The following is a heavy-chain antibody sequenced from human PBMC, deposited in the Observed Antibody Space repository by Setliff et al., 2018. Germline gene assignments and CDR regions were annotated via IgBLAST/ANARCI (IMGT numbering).Heavy chain of an antibody. CDR3: ARVSEYYYYYYYMDV. Sequence: ASVKVSCKASGYTFTSYDINWVRQATGQGLEWTGWMNPNSGNTGYAQKFQGRVTMTRNTSISTAYMELSSLRSEDTAVYYCARVSEYYYYYYYMDVWGKGTTVTVSS. D-gene: IGHD2-8*01. J-gene: IGHJ6*03. V-gene: IGHV1-8*02. CDR2: MNPNSGNT. CDR1: GYTFTSYD.